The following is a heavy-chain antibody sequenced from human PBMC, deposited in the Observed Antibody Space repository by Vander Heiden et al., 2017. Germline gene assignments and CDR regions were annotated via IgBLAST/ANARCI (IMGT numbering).Heavy chain of an antibody. CDR2: ISYDGSNK. J-gene: IGHJ2*01. CDR1: GFTFSSYG. D-gene: IGHD1-1*01. Sequence: QVQLVESGGGGVRPGRSLRLSCAASGFTFSSYGMHWVRQAPGKGLEWVAVISYDGSNKYYADSVKGRFTISRDNSKNALYLQMNSLRAEDTAVYYCAKDRKLKNWYFDLWGRGTLVTVSS. V-gene: IGHV3-30*18. CDR3: AKDRKLKNWYFDL.